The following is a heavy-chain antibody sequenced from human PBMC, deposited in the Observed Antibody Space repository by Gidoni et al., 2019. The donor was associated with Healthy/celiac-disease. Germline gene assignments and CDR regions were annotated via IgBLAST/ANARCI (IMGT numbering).Heavy chain of an antibody. D-gene: IGHD3-22*01. Sequence: QVRLVGSGGGVVRPGGSLSLSCDASGFTFSSYGMHWVRQAPGKGLEWVAIISYDGSNKYYADSVKGRFTISRDNSKNTLYLQMNSLRAEDTAVYYCAKDYYDSSGYNLSFDYWGQGTLVTVSS. CDR3: AKDYYDSSGYNLSFDY. V-gene: IGHV3-30*18. J-gene: IGHJ4*02. CDR2: ISYDGSNK. CDR1: GFTFSSYG.